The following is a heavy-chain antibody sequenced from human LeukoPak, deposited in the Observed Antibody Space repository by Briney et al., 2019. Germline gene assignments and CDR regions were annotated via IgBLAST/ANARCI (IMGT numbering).Heavy chain of an antibody. Sequence: SETLSLTCTVSGGSISSYYWSWIRQPPGKGLEWIGYIYYSGSTNYNPSLKSRVTISVDTSKNQFSLKLSSVTAADTAVYYCARTKYSYGPYGPTLWSDPWGQGTLVTVSS. CDR3: ARTKYSYGPYGPTLWSDP. CDR2: IYYSGST. V-gene: IGHV4-59*01. J-gene: IGHJ5*02. D-gene: IGHD5-18*01. CDR1: GGSISSYY.